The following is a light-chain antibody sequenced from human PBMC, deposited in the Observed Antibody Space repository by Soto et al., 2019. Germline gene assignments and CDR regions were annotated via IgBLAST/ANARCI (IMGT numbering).Light chain of an antibody. CDR2: EGT. CDR1: SSEFGTYSV. CDR3: HSYARSTLV. V-gene: IGLV2-23*01. J-gene: IGLJ3*02. Sequence: QSALTQSASVSGSPGQSITISCNGTSSEFGTYSVVSWYQQHPGKAPKLLIYEGTKRPSGVSNRFSASESGNTASLTISGLQAEDEAVNYCHSYARSTLVFGGGTKLTVL.